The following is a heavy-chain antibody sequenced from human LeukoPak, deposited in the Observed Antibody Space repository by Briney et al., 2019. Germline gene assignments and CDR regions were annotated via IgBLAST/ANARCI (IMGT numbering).Heavy chain of an antibody. V-gene: IGHV3-7*01. CDR1: GFTVSSYW. J-gene: IGHJ5*02. Sequence: GGSLSLYSAASGFTVSSYWMSWLRHAPGKGLEWVANIKQDGSEKYYVDSVKGRFAISRDNATNSLFLQMNSLRAEDTAVYYCASHSSGYYTWGQGTLVTVSS. CDR3: ASHSSGYYT. D-gene: IGHD3-22*01. CDR2: IKQDGSEK.